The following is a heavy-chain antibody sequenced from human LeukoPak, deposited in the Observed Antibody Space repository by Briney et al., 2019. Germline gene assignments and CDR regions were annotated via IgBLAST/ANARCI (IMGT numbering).Heavy chain of an antibody. CDR1: GGTFSSYA. V-gene: IGHV1-69*04. D-gene: IGHD2-15*01. CDR2: IIPILGIA. CDR3: AREKASPRGGIST. J-gene: IGHJ4*02. Sequence: SVKVSCKAPGGTFSSYAISWVRQAPGQGLEWMGRIIPILGIANYAQKFQGRVTITADKSTSTAYMELSSLRSEDTAVYYCAREKASPRGGISTWGQGTLVTVSS.